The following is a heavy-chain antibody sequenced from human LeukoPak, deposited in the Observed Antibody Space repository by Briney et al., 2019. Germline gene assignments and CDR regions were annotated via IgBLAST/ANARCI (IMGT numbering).Heavy chain of an antibody. CDR2: IYHSGST. V-gene: IGHV4-4*02. D-gene: IGHD5-24*01. J-gene: IGHJ4*02. CDR1: GGSISSSNW. Sequence: SETLSLTYAVSGGSISSSNWWSWVRQPPGKGLEWIGEIYHSGSTNYNPSLKSRLTISVDKSKNQFSLKLSSVTAADTAVYYCARDADGYSYFDYWGQGTLVTVSS. CDR3: ARDADGYSYFDY.